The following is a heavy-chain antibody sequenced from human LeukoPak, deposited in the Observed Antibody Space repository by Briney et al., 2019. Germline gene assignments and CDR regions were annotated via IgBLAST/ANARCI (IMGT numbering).Heavy chain of an antibody. CDR3: ASSSHRYSSSWPLDY. CDR2: IIPIFGTA. V-gene: IGHV1-69*13. CDR1: GGTFSSYA. Sequence: GASVKVSCKASGGTFSSYAISWVRQAPGQGLEWMGGIIPIFGTANYAQKFQGRVTITADESTSTAYMELSSLRSEDTAVYYCASSSHRYSSSWPLDYWGQGTLVTVSS. D-gene: IGHD6-13*01. J-gene: IGHJ4*02.